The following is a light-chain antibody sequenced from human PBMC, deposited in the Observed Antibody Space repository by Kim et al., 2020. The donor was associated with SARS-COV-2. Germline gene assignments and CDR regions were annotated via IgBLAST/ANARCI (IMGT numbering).Light chain of an antibody. CDR2: RAS. CDR3: QQYYSRT. J-gene: IGKJ1*01. V-gene: IGKV4-1*01. Sequence: EKANINWQASQDLVDNPKNKNFLGWYQQKPGQPPRLPIYRASNRESGVPDRFRGSGFGTNFTSNISRGQGEDWAGYYCQQYYSRTFGQGTKVDIK. CDR1: QDLVDNPKNKNF.